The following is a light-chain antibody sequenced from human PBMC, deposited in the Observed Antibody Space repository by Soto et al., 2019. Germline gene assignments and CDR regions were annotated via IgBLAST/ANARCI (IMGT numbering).Light chain of an antibody. V-gene: IGKV1-5*03. CDR3: QQYNSPPYT. Sequence: DIQMTQSPSTLSASIGDRVTITCRASESIRTWLAWYQHKPGKAPKLLIYKASSLESGVPSRFSGSGSGTDFTLTISRLEPEDFAVYYCQQYNSPPYTFGQGTRLENK. J-gene: IGKJ5*01. CDR2: KAS. CDR1: ESIRTW.